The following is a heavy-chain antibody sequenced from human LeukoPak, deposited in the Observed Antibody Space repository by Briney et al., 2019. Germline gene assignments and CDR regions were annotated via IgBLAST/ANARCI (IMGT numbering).Heavy chain of an antibody. CDR3: ARAHMTTVTLGDY. Sequence: ASVKVSCKTSGYTFTGYYLHWVRQAPGQGLEWMGWINPNSGATNYAQKFQGRVTMTRDTSITTAYMELSRLRSDDTAVYYCARAHMTTVTLGDYWGHGTLVTVSS. CDR1: GYTFTGYY. D-gene: IGHD4-11*01. V-gene: IGHV1-2*02. J-gene: IGHJ4*01. CDR2: INPNSGAT.